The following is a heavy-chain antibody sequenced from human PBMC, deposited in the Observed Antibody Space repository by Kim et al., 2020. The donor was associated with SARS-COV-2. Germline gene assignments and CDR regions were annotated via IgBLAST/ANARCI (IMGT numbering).Heavy chain of an antibody. D-gene: IGHD2-2*01. V-gene: IGHV1-24*01. Sequence: ASVKVSCKVSGYTLTELSMHWVRQAPGKGLEWMGGFDPEDGETIYAQKFQGRVTMTEDTSTDTAYMELSSLRSEDTAVYYCATWGRKYQLLIAARSFDYWGQGTLVTVSS. CDR3: ATWGRKYQLLIAARSFDY. CDR1: GYTLTELS. CDR2: FDPEDGET. J-gene: IGHJ4*02.